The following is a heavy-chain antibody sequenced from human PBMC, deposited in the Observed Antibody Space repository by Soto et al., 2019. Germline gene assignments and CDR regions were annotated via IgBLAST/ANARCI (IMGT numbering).Heavy chain of an antibody. CDR3: AKEIVAAAYVETSPFDV. V-gene: IGHV3-23*01. Sequence: EVQLLESGGGLVQAGGSLSLSCEASGFPFSSYAMAWVPQPRGTGLEWVSVIDGSGGDTSFADSVKGRFTISRDNSKKTLYLHMSSLRVEDTARYYCAKEIVAAAYVETSPFDVWGQGTQVTVSS. J-gene: IGHJ4*02. D-gene: IGHD2-15*01. CDR2: IDGSGGDT. CDR1: GFPFSSYA.